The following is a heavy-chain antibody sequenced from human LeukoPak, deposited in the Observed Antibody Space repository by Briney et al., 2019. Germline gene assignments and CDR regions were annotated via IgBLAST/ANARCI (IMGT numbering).Heavy chain of an antibody. J-gene: IGHJ4*02. CDR3: ARVEDCTSTRCYSTYYFDY. V-gene: IGHV4-59*12. D-gene: IGHD2-2*01. Sequence: SETLSLTCTVSGGSISSYYWSWIRQPPGKGLEWIGYIYYSGSTNYNPSLKSRVTISVDTSKNQFSLKLNSVTAADTAVYYCARVEDCTSTRCYSTYYFDYWGQGTLVTVSS. CDR1: GGSISSYY. CDR2: IYYSGST.